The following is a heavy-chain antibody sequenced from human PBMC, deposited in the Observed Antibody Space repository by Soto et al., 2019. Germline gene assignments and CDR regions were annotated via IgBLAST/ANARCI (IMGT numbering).Heavy chain of an antibody. CDR1: GFTFSSYG. Sequence: QVQLVESGGGVVQPGRSLRLSCAASGFTFSSYGMHWVRQAPGKGLEWVAVISYDGRNKYYADSVKGRFTISRDNSKNTLYLQMNSLRAEDTAVYYCAKDVWFGEANTNFDYWGQGTLVTVSS. D-gene: IGHD3-10*01. CDR3: AKDVWFGEANTNFDY. V-gene: IGHV3-30*18. CDR2: ISYDGRNK. J-gene: IGHJ4*02.